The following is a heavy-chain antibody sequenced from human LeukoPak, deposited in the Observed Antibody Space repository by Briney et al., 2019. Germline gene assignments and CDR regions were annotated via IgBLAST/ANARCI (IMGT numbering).Heavy chain of an antibody. J-gene: IGHJ4*02. CDR3: TSDTVDTAVGIDY. CDR2: MNSDGSST. D-gene: IGHD5-18*01. CDR1: GFTLSRHW. V-gene: IGHV3-74*01. Sequence: GGSLRLSCAGSGFTLSRHWMHWVRQVPGKGLVWVSRMNSDGSSTSYADSVKGRFIISRDNAKNTLYLQMNSLRAEDTAVYYCTSDTVDTAVGIDYWGQGTLVTVSS.